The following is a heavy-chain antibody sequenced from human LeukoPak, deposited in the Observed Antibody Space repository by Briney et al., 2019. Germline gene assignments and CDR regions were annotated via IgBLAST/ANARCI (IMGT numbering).Heavy chain of an antibody. CDR1: GGSISSGGYY. Sequence: SETLSLTCTVSGGSISSGGYYWSWIRQHPGKGLEWIEYIYYSGSTYYHPSLKSRVTISVDTSKNQFSLKLSSVTAADTAVYYCARRRQNPNWFDPWAREPWSPSPQ. V-gene: IGHV4-31*03. CDR2: IYYSGST. CDR3: ARRRQNPNWFDP. J-gene: IGHJ5*02.